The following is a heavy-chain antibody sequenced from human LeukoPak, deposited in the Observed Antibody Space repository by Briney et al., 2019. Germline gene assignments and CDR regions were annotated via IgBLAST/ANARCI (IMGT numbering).Heavy chain of an antibody. Sequence: ASVKVSCKASGYTFTSYGISWVRQAPGQGLEWMGWISAYNGNTNSAQKFQGRVTMTTDTSTSTAYMELTSLRSDDTAVYYCARDSAKYCSGGSCYSSYWGQGTLVTVSS. CDR3: ARDSAKYCSGGSCYSSY. D-gene: IGHD2-15*01. CDR2: ISAYNGNT. V-gene: IGHV1-18*01. J-gene: IGHJ4*02. CDR1: GYTFTSYG.